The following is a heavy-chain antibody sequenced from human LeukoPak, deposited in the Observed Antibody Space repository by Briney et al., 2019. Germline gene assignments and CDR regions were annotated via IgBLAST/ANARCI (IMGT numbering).Heavy chain of an antibody. D-gene: IGHD6-19*01. CDR1: GFTFSSYA. CDR2: ISGSGGST. V-gene: IGHV3-23*01. CDR3: ARDQGGESCSSGWYPDY. Sequence: GGSLRLSCAASGFTFSSYAMSWVRQAPGKGLEWVSAISGSGGSTYYADSVKGRFTISRDNSKNTLYLQMNSLRAEDTAVYYCARDQGGESCSSGWYPDYWGQGTLVTVSS. J-gene: IGHJ4*02.